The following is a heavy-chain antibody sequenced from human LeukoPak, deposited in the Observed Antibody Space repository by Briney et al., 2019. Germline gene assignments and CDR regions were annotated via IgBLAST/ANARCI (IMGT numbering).Heavy chain of an antibody. CDR2: MSPNSGNT. CDR1: GYTFTSYD. Sequence: ASVKVSCKASGYTFTSYDINWMRQATGQGLEWMGWMSPNSGNTGYAQKFQGRVTMTRDTSTGTAYLELSSLRSEDSAVYYCVRAPPNWGADFWGQGTLVTVSS. CDR3: VRAPPNWGADF. V-gene: IGHV1-8*01. J-gene: IGHJ4*01. D-gene: IGHD7-27*01.